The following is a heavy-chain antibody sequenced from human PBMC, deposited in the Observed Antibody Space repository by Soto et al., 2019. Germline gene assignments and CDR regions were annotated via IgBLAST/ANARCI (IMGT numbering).Heavy chain of an antibody. J-gene: IGHJ4*02. Sequence: QLQLQESGPGLLRPSETLSLTCNVSGGAISSSSYFWAWVRQPPGKTLEWIGHILYSGTTHYNESLQSRVTTSVDTAKTQFSLRLNSVTPADTAVYYCARGGGYYGVLFDYWGQGTLVPVSS. CDR1: GGAISSSSYF. CDR3: ARGGGYYGVLFDY. V-gene: IGHV4-39*01. CDR2: ILYSGTT. D-gene: IGHD4-17*01.